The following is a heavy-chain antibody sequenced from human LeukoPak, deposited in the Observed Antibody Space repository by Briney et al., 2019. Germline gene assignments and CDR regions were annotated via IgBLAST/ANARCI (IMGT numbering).Heavy chain of an antibody. V-gene: IGHV4-59*01. CDR1: GGAISTYY. CDR2: VYKSGNT. J-gene: IGHJ5*01. D-gene: IGHD6-19*01. Sequence: SETLSLTCTVSGGAISTYYWSWIRQPPGKGLEWIGNVYKSGNTNYNPSLKSRVTISIDTSKNQFSLKLSSVTAADTAVYYCARGGPQWLAAFDSWGQGTLVTVSS. CDR3: ARGGPQWLAAFDS.